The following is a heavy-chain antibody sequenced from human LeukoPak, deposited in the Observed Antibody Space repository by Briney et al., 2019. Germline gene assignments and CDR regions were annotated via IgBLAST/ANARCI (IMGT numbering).Heavy chain of an antibody. J-gene: IGHJ4*02. CDR2: IKEDGSEK. V-gene: IGHV3-7*01. D-gene: IGHD5-24*01. CDR3: TRDTRPVEMATIDY. CDR1: GFSFRSYW. Sequence: PGGSLRLSCAASGFSFRSYWMSWVRQAPGKGLEWVANIKEDGSEKYYVDSVKGRFTISRDNAEKSLYLQMNSLRDEDTAVYYCTRDTRPVEMATIDYWGQGTQVTVSS.